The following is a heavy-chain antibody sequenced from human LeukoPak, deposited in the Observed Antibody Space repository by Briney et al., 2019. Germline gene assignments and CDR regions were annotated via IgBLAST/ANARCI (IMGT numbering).Heavy chain of an antibody. CDR2: INHSGST. D-gene: IGHD3-16*02. CDR1: GGSFSGYY. J-gene: IGHJ6*03. CDR3: ARDWYDYVWGTYRSPDYYYYMDV. Sequence: SETLSLTCAVYGGSFSGYYWSWIRQPPGKGLEWIGEINHSGSTNYNPSLKSRVTISVDTSKNQFSLNLRSVTAADTAVYYCARDWYDYVWGTYRSPDYYYYMDVWGKGTTVTISS. V-gene: IGHV4-34*01.